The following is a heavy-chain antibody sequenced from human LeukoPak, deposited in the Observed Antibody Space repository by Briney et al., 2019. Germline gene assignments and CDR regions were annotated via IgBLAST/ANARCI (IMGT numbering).Heavy chain of an antibody. V-gene: IGHV3-7*03. CDR2: IKQDGSEK. CDR3: TTENYGWGYYYYYYMDV. D-gene: IGHD4-17*01. J-gene: IGHJ6*03. CDR1: GFTFSSYW. Sequence: GGSLRLSCAASGFTFSSYWMSWVRQAPGKGLEWVANIKQDGSEKYYVDSVKGRFTISRDNAKNSLYLQMNSLKTEDTAVYYCTTENYGWGYYYYYYMDVWGKGTTVTISS.